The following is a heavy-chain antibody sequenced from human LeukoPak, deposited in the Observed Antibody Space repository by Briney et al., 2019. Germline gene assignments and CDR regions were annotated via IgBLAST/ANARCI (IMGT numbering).Heavy chain of an antibody. J-gene: IGHJ6*03. V-gene: IGHV4-59*11. CDR2: IYYSGST. CDR3: ARSVSNQYDYGDYGNQNYYYMDV. Sequence: SETLSLTCTVSGGSISSHYWSWIRQPPGKGLEWIGYIYYSGSTNYNPVLKSRVARSVDTSKNQFSLRLSSVTAADTAVYYCARSVSNQYDYGDYGNQNYYYMDVWGKGTTVTVSS. D-gene: IGHD4-17*01. CDR1: GGSISSHY.